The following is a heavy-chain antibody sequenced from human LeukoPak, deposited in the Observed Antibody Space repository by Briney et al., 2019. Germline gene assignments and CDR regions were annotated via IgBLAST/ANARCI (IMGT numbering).Heavy chain of an antibody. CDR3: ARTTVVTPSFDY. Sequence: ASVKVSCKASGYTFTSYGISWVRQAPGQGLEWMGWISAYNGNTNYAQKLQGRVTMTTDTSTSTAYMELRSLRPDDTAVYYCARTTVVTPSFDYCGQGTLVTVPS. D-gene: IGHD4-23*01. CDR2: ISAYNGNT. V-gene: IGHV1-18*01. CDR1: GYTFTSYG. J-gene: IGHJ4*02.